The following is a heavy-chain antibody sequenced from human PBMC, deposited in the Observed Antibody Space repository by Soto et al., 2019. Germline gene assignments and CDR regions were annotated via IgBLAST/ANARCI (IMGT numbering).Heavy chain of an antibody. Sequence: GGSLRLSCAASGFTFSSYSMNWVRQAPGKGLEWVSVISGPGGTTYYADSVKGRFTISRDNSKNTLYLQMNSLRAEDTAAYYCAKKESTMPGPTHLDYWGQGALVTVSS. V-gene: IGHV3-23*01. CDR3: AKKESTMPGPTHLDY. J-gene: IGHJ4*02. D-gene: IGHD2-2*01. CDR2: ISGPGGTT. CDR1: GFTFSSYS.